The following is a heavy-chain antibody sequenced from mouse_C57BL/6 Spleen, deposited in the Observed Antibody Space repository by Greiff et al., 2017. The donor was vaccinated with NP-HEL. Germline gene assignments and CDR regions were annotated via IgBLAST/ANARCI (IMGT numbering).Heavy chain of an antibody. D-gene: IGHD1-1*01. CDR3: ASSVITPVVATDY. CDR1: GYTFTSYW. J-gene: IGHJ2*01. Sequence: LQQPGAELVRPGTSVKLSCKASGYTFTSYWMHWVKQRPGQGLEWIGVIDPSDSYTNYNQKFKGKATLTVDTSSSTAYMQLSSLTSEDSAVYYCASSVITPVVATDYWGQGTTLTVSS. V-gene: IGHV1-59*01. CDR2: IDPSDSYT.